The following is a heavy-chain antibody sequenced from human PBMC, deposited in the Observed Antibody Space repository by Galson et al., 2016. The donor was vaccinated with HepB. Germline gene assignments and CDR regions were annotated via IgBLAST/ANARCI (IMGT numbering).Heavy chain of an antibody. V-gene: IGHV2-26*01. CDR1: GFSLSNAKMG. CDR3: AQIHRIDYYDSSGYSLIGDNDTFDI. J-gene: IGHJ3*02. Sequence: PALVKPTQTLTLTCTVSGFSLSNAKMGVSWIRQPPGKALEWLAHIFSNDEKSYSTSLKSRLTISKDTSKSQVVLTMTNMDPVDTATYYCAQIHRIDYYDSSGYSLIGDNDTFDIWGQGTMVTVSS. CDR2: IFSNDEK. D-gene: IGHD3-22*01.